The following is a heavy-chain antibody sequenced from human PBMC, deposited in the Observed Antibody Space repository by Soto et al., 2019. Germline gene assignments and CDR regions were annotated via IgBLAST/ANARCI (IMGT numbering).Heavy chain of an antibody. Sequence: GGSLRLSCAASGFSFSDYAMSWVRQAPGKGLEWVSVISESGGSTHYADSVRGRFTVSRDNSKNSLSLRMNSLRDGDTAVYFCAKRSPYSSGWYSPIFDYWGQGA. D-gene: IGHD6-13*01. J-gene: IGHJ4*02. CDR2: ISESGGST. CDR3: AKRSPYSSGWYSPIFDY. CDR1: GFSFSDYA. V-gene: IGHV3-23*01.